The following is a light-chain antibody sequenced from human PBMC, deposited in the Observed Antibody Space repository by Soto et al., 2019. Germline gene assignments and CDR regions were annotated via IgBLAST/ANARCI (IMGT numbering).Light chain of an antibody. J-gene: IGKJ1*01. Sequence: EKVMTQSPATLSVSPGERATLSCRASQSVSSNLAWYQQKPGQAPRLLIYDASNRATGIPARFSGSGSGTEFTLTISSLQSEDLAVYYCQQYDDGPETFGQGTKVEIK. V-gene: IGKV3-15*01. CDR3: QQYDDGPET. CDR1: QSVSSN. CDR2: DAS.